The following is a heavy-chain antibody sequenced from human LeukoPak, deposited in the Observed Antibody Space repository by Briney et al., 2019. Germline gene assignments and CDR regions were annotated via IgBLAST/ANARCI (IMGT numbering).Heavy chain of an antibody. CDR3: AGGPYSSSYFDS. J-gene: IGHJ4*02. CDR2: ISGSGGST. Sequence: PGGSLRLSCAASGFTFSSYAMSWVRQAPGKGLEWVSAISGSGGSTYYADSVKGRFTISRDNSKDTLYLRMNTLRPEDTALYYCAGGPYSSSYFDSWGQGTLVTVSS. V-gene: IGHV3-23*01. D-gene: IGHD6-13*01. CDR1: GFTFSSYA.